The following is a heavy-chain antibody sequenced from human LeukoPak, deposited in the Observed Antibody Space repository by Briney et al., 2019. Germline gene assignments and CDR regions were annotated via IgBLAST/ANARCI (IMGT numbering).Heavy chain of an antibody. Sequence: ASVQVCCTASGYTFTSDGSSWVGQAPGQGLEWMGWISAYNGNTNYAQKLQGRVTMTTDTSTSTAYMELRSLRSDDTAVYYCARIVVPAASNYYYGMDVRGQGTKVTVSS. CDR3: ARIVVPAASNYYYGMDV. CDR1: GYTFTSDG. CDR2: ISAYNGNT. V-gene: IGHV1-18*01. D-gene: IGHD2-2*01. J-gene: IGHJ6*02.